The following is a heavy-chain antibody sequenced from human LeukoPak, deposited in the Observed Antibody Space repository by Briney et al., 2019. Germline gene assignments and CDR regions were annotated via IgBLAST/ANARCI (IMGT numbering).Heavy chain of an antibody. CDR3: AKDRLGGNNYGHFDY. Sequence: GGSLRLSCAASGFTFSSFAMNWVRLAPGKGLEWVSAIIASGGATYYADSVKGRFTISRDNSENTLYLRMNSLRAEDTAIYYCAKDRLGGNNYGHFDYWGQGTLDTVSS. J-gene: IGHJ4*02. CDR2: IIASGGAT. CDR1: GFTFSSFA. V-gene: IGHV3-23*01. D-gene: IGHD5-18*01.